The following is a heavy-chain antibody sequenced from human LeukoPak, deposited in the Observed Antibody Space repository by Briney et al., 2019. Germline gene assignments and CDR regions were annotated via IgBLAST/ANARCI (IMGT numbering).Heavy chain of an antibody. V-gene: IGHV4-34*01. J-gene: IGHJ5*02. Sequence: SETLSLTCAVYGGSFSGYYWSWIRQPPGKGLEWIGEINHSGSTNYNPSLKSRVTISVDTSKNQFSLKLSSVTAADTAVYYCARHPWGFWGFDPWGQGALVTVSS. CDR3: ARHPWGFWGFDP. D-gene: IGHD3-16*01. CDR2: INHSGST. CDR1: GGSFSGYY.